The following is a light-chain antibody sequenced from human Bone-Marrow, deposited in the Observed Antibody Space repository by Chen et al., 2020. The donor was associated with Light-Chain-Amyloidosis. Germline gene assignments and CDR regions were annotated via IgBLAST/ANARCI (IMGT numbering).Light chain of an antibody. J-gene: IGKJ2*03. Sequence: AIQLTQSPSSLSASVGDRVTITCRASQVIYSALAWYQQRPGKAPNLLIHDASSLESGVPARFSGSGSGTDFILTISSLQPEDSATYYCQHFNAYPYSFGQGTKLEIK. CDR1: QVIYSA. CDR2: DAS. V-gene: IGKV1-13*02. CDR3: QHFNAYPYS.